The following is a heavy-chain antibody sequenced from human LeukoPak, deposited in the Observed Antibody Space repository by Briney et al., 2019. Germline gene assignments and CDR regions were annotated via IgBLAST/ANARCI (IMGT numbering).Heavy chain of an antibody. J-gene: IGHJ3*01. D-gene: IGHD2-2*01. CDR1: GHTFVSYG. CDR3: ARRFCSSVSCYDDDAFDV. V-gene: IGHV1-18*01. Sequence: ASVKVSCKASGHTFVSYGISWVRQVPGQGLEWMGWISGYNGKINYAQKFQGRVTMTTDTSTSTAYLELRSLTSEDTAVYYCARRFCSSVSCYDDDAFDVWGQGTLVTVSS. CDR2: ISGYNGKI.